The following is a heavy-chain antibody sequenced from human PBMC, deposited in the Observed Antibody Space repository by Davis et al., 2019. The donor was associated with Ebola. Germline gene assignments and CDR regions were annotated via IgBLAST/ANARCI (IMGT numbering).Heavy chain of an antibody. Sequence: PGGSLRLSCAASGFSFSRNWMTWVRQAPGKGLEWVANIKQGGSEKFYVDSVKGRFTISRDDAKNSLYLQMNSLRPEDTAVYFCARGPDFGSRTDFFDYWGPGTLVTVSS. J-gene: IGHJ4*02. V-gene: IGHV3-7*01. CDR2: IKQGGSEK. CDR3: ARGPDFGSRTDFFDY. CDR1: GFSFSRNW. D-gene: IGHD3-10*01.